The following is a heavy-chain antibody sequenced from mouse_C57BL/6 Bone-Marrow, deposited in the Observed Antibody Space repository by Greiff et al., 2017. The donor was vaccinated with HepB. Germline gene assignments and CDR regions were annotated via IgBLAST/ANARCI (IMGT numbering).Heavy chain of an antibody. V-gene: IGHV5-15*01. CDR2: ISNLAYSI. D-gene: IGHD2-4*01. Sequence: EVKLQESGGGLVQPGGSLKLSCAASGFTFSDYGMAWVRQAPRKGPEWVAFISNLAYSIYYADTVTGRFTISRENAKNTLYLEMSSLRSEDTAMYYCARHRGLPYYYAMDYWGQGTSVTVSS. J-gene: IGHJ4*01. CDR3: ARHRGLPYYYAMDY. CDR1: GFTFSDYG.